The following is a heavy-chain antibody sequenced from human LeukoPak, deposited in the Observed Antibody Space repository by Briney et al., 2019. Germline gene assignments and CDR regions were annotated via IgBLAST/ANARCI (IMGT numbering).Heavy chain of an antibody. Sequence: SETLSLTCTVSGGSISNNYWSWFRQPPGKGLEWIGYIYYSGSTNYNPSLKSRVTISVDTSKSQFSLKLSSVTAADTAVYYCATIMITFGGVRDWGQGTLVTVSS. J-gene: IGHJ4*02. CDR3: ATIMITFGGVRD. D-gene: IGHD3-16*01. CDR1: GGSISNNY. V-gene: IGHV4-59*01. CDR2: IYYSGST.